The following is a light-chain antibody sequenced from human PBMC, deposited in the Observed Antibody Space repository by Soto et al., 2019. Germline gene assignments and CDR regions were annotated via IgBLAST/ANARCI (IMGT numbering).Light chain of an antibody. CDR3: LQDYNYPWT. CDR2: AAS. CDR1: QSISNY. J-gene: IGKJ1*01. Sequence: IQMTQSPSSLSASVGDRVTITCRASQSISNYLAWFQQKPGKVPKRLIYAASSLQSGAPSRFSGSGSGTDFTLTISSLQPEDFATYYCLQDYNYPWTFGQGTKVDIK. V-gene: IGKV1-6*01.